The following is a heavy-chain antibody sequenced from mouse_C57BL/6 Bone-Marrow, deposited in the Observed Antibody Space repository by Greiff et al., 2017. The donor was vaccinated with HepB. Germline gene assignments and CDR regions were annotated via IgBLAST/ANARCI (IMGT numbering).Heavy chain of an antibody. J-gene: IGHJ1*03. CDR3: ARLGGNYGYFDV. D-gene: IGHD1-1*01. CDR1: GFNIKDYY. V-gene: IGHV14-2*01. Sequence: VQLRQSGAELVKPGASVKLSCTASGFNIKDYYMHWVKQRTEQGLEWIGRIDPEDGETKYAPKLQGKATITADTSSNTAYLQLSSLTSEDTAVYYCARLGGNYGYFDVWGTGTTVTVSS. CDR2: IDPEDGET.